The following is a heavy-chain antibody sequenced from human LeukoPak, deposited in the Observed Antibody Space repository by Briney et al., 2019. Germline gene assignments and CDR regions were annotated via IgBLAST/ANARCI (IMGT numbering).Heavy chain of an antibody. Sequence: RPSETLSLTCTVSGGSISGYYWNWIRQPPGKGLEWIGYIYYSGSTNYNPSLKSRVTISVDTSKNQFSLKLSSVTAADTAVYYCARHAHYDSSGYTDYYFDYWGQGTLVTVSS. J-gene: IGHJ4*02. CDR1: GGSISGYY. CDR3: ARHAHYDSSGYTDYYFDY. D-gene: IGHD3-22*01. CDR2: IYYSGST. V-gene: IGHV4-59*08.